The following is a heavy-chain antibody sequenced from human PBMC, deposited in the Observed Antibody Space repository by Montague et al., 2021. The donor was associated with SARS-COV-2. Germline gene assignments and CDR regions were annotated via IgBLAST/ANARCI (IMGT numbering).Heavy chain of an antibody. V-gene: IGHV4-34*01. D-gene: IGHD4-23*01. CDR2: INHSGTT. CDR3: ARWDPQTLTLIGLRGKSAIDY. Sequence: SETLSLTCAVYGGSFSGYYWTWISQSPGKGLEWIAEINHSGTTNYNFNPSLRSRVTISVDTSKSQFSLKLSSVTAADTGVYYCARWDPQTLTLIGLRGKSAIDYWGQGTLVTVSS. CDR1: GGSFSGYY. J-gene: IGHJ4*02.